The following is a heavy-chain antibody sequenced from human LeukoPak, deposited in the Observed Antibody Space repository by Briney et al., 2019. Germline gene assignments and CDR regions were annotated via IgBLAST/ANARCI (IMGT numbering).Heavy chain of an antibody. CDR2: IIPIFGTA. D-gene: IGHD5-24*01. Sequence: SVKVSCKASGGTFSSYAISWVRQAPGQGLEWMGGIIPIFGTANYAQKFQGRVTTTADESTSTAYMELSSLRSEDTAVYYCARRRDGYNYDYFDYWGQGTLVTVSS. J-gene: IGHJ4*02. CDR3: ARRRDGYNYDYFDY. V-gene: IGHV1-69*13. CDR1: GGTFSSYA.